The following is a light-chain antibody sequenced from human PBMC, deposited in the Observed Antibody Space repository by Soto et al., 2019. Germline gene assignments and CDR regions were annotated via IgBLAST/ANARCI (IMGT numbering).Light chain of an antibody. Sequence: DIQMTQSPSTLSASLGDRVTITCRASQSISTWLAWYQQKPGKAPKLLIYKASTLKSGVPSRFSGSGSGTDFALTISSLQPEDFATYYCQQSYSAPPITFGQGTRLEI. J-gene: IGKJ5*01. V-gene: IGKV1-5*03. CDR2: KAS. CDR3: QQSYSAPPIT. CDR1: QSISTW.